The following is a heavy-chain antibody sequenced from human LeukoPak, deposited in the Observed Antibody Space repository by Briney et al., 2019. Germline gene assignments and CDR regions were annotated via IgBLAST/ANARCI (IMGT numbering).Heavy chain of an antibody. J-gene: IGHJ4*02. V-gene: IGHV1-18*04. CDR3: ARDADYSIHFDY. D-gene: IGHD4-11*01. Sequence: GASVKVSCKASGYTFTSYYMHWVRQAPGQGLEWMGWISAYNGNTNYAQKLQGRVTMTTDTSTSTAYMELRSLRSDDTAVYYCARDADYSIHFDYWGQGTLVTVSS. CDR1: GYTFTSYY. CDR2: ISAYNGNT.